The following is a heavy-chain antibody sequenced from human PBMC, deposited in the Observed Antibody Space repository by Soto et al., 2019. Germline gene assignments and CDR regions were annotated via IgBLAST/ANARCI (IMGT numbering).Heavy chain of an antibody. Sequence: QVQLVQSGTEVKKPGSSVKVSYKASGGTFRNYPINWVRQAPGQGLEWMGSIFPLTDIPDYAQNFQARLTISADKSTSTAYMELSSLTSDDTAMYFCARGPLVVLNYFESWGQVTLVTVSS. CDR3: ARGPLVVLNYFES. V-gene: IGHV1-69*02. CDR1: GGTFRNYP. CDR2: IFPLTDIP. J-gene: IGHJ4*02.